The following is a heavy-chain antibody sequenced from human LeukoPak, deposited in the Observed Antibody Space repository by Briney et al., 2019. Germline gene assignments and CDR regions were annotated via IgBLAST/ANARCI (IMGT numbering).Heavy chain of an antibody. D-gene: IGHD3-10*01. CDR2: ISSSSSTI. CDR1: GFTFSSYS. CDR3: ARPMVRGVKEAGY. Sequence: PGGSLRLSCAASGFTFSSYSMNWVRQAPGKGLEWVSYISSSSSTIYYADSVKGRFTISRDNAKNSLYLQMNSLRAEDTAVYYCARPMVRGVKEAGYWGQGTLVTVSS. V-gene: IGHV3-48*04. J-gene: IGHJ4*02.